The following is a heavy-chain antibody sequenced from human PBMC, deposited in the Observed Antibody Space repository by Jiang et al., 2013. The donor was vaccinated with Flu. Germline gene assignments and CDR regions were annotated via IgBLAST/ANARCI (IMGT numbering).Heavy chain of an antibody. CDR2: ISSSSSYI. D-gene: IGHD6-13*01. CDR3: ARDEFAAGHKDYYYGMDV. CDR1: GFTFSSYS. J-gene: IGHJ6*02. V-gene: IGHV3-21*01. Sequence: VQLLESGGGLVKPGGSLRLSCAASGFTFSSYSMNWVRQAPGKGLEWVSSISSSSSYIYYADSVKGRFTISRDNAKNSLYLQMNSLRAEDTAVYYCARDEFAAGHKDYYYGMDVWGQGTTVTVSS.